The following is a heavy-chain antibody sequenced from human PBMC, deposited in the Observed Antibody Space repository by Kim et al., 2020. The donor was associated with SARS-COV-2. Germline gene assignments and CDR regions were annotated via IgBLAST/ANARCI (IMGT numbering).Heavy chain of an antibody. Sequence: ASVKVSCKASGYTFTNYAIHWVRQAPGQRLEWMGWINAGNGNTKKSQKFQGRVTITSDTPASTAYLGLSSLRSEDTAVYYCASGGHSILGSNYDAFDIWGQGTVVTVSS. CDR3: ASGGHSILGSNYDAFDI. D-gene: IGHD1-26*01. V-gene: IGHV1-3*01. CDR1: GYTFTNYA. CDR2: INAGNGNT. J-gene: IGHJ3*02.